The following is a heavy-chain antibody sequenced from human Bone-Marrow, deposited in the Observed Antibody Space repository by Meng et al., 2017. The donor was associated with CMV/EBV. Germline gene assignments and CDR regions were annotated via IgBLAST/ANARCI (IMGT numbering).Heavy chain of an antibody. J-gene: IGHJ4*02. CDR2: ISYDGSNK. V-gene: IGHV3-30-3*01. Sequence: GGSLRLSCEASGFTFSSYAMHWVRQAPGKGLEWVAVISYDGSNKYYADSVKGRFTISRDNSKNTLYLQMNSLRAEDTAVYYCARVLASYWGQGTLVTVSS. CDR1: GFTFSSYA. CDR3: ARVLASY.